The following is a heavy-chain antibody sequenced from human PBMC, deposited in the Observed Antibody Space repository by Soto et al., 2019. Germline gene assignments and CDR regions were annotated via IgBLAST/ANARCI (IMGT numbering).Heavy chain of an antibody. CDR2: INAGNGNT. J-gene: IGHJ6*01. V-gene: IGHV1-3*01. D-gene: IGHD1-1*01. CDR3: ARPRGFWRLYDYYRMDV. Sequence: ASVKVSCKASGYTFTSYAMHWVRQAPGQRLEWMGWINAGNGNTKYSQKFQGRVTITRDTSASTAYMELSSLRSEDTAVYYCARPRGFWRLYDYYRMDVWGQGTPVTVSS. CDR1: GYTFTSYA.